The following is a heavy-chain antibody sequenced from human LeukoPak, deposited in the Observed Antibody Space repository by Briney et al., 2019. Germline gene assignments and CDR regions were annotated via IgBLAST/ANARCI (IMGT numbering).Heavy chain of an antibody. J-gene: IGHJ4*02. CDR1: GGTFSSYA. CDR3: ARDPLYGWGSYSDY. Sequence: ASVKVSCKASGGTFSSYAISWVRQAPGQGLEWMGRIIPILGIANYAQKFQGRVTITADKSTSTAYMELSSLRSEDTAVYYCARDPLYGWGSYSDYWGQGTLVTVSS. V-gene: IGHV1-69*04. CDR2: IIPILGIA. D-gene: IGHD3-10*01.